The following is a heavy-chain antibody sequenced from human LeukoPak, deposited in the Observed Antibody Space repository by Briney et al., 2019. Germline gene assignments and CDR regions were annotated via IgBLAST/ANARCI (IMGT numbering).Heavy chain of an antibody. V-gene: IGHV1-3*01. D-gene: IGHD6-13*01. CDR1: GYTFTSYA. J-gene: IGHJ6*04. Sequence: ASVKVSCKASGYTFTSYAMHWVRQAPGQRLEWMGGINAGNGNTKYSQKFQGRVTITRDTSASTAYVELSSLRSEDTAVYYCARDGLPSYSSSWYDDYYYYYGMDVWGKGPTVTVSS. CDR3: ARDGLPSYSSSWYDDYYYYYGMDV. CDR2: INAGNGNT.